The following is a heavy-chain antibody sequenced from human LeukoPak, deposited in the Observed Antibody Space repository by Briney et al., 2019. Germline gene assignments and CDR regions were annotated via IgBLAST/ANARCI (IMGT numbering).Heavy chain of an antibody. CDR1: GFIFSDYG. D-gene: IGHD6-19*01. V-gene: IGHV3-30*03. Sequence: GGSLRLSCAASGFIFSDYGFHWVRQAPGKGLEWVALTSYDGSKEYYADSVKGRFTISRDNSKETLFLQMNRLRAEDTAVYYCARVHSSDWNAYFYYLDVWGKGTTVTVSS. CDR2: TSYDGSKE. J-gene: IGHJ6*03. CDR3: ARVHSSDWNAYFYYLDV.